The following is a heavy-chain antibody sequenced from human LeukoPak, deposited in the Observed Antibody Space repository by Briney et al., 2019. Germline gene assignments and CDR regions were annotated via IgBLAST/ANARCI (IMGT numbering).Heavy chain of an antibody. Sequence: ASVKVSCKASGYTFTSYGISWVRQAPGQGLEWMGWISAYIGNTNYAQKLQGRVTMTTDTSTSTAYMELRSLRSDDTAVYYCARESAAAGTDNFDYWGQGTLVTVSS. CDR3: ARESAAAGTDNFDY. V-gene: IGHV1-18*01. J-gene: IGHJ4*02. D-gene: IGHD6-13*01. CDR2: ISAYIGNT. CDR1: GYTFTSYG.